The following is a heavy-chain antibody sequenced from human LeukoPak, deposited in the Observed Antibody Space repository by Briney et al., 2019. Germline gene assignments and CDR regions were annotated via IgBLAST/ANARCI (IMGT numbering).Heavy chain of an antibody. CDR3: ARDFRAAMVSDWFDP. Sequence: ASVKVSCKASGYTFTGYYMHWVRQAPGQGLEWMGWIKPNSGGTNYAQKFQGRVTMTRDTSISTAYMELSRLRSDDTAVYYCARDFRAAMVSDWFDPWGEGALVTVSS. V-gene: IGHV1-2*02. CDR2: IKPNSGGT. J-gene: IGHJ5*02. D-gene: IGHD5-18*01. CDR1: GYTFTGYY.